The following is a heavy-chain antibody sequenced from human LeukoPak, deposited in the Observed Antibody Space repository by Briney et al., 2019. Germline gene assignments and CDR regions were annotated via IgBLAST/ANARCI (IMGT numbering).Heavy chain of an antibody. V-gene: IGHV4-34*01. J-gene: IGHJ6*03. D-gene: IGHD5-18*01. CDR1: GGSFSGYH. Sequence: SETLSLTCAGYGGSFSGYHWSWIRQPPGKGLEWIGEINHSGSTNYNPSLKSRVTISVDTSKNQFSLKLSSVTAADTAVYYCARGTRGYSYGNYYYYMDVWGKGTTVTVSS. CDR3: ARGTRGYSYGNYYYYMDV. CDR2: INHSGST.